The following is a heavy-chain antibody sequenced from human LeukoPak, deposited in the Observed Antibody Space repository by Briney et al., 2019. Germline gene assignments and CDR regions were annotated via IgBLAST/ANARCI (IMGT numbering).Heavy chain of an antibody. CDR3: ARVPLYTIAFDI. V-gene: IGHV3-48*03. CDR1: GFTFSSYE. Sequence: PGGSLRLSCAASGFTFSSYEMNWVRQAPGKGLEWVSYISSSGSTIYYADSVKGRFTISRDNAKNSLYLQMNSLRAEDTAVYYCARVPLYTIAFDIWGQGTMATVSS. D-gene: IGHD1-1*01. J-gene: IGHJ3*02. CDR2: ISSSGSTI.